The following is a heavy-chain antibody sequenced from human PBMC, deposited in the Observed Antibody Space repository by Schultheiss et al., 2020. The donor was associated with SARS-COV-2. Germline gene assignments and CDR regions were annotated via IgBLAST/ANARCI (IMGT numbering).Heavy chain of an antibody. D-gene: IGHD2-15*01. CDR1: GGSISSYY. CDR2: IYYSGTT. V-gene: IGHV4-59*05. Sequence: SETLSLTCTVSGGSISSYYWSWIRQPPGKGLEWIGSIYYSGTTYYTYYNPSLKSRVTISVDTSKNQFSLYLSSVTAADTAVYYCATNIVVVVAATRDYYYGMDVWGQGTTVTVSS. CDR3: ATNIVVVVAATRDYYYGMDV. J-gene: IGHJ6*02.